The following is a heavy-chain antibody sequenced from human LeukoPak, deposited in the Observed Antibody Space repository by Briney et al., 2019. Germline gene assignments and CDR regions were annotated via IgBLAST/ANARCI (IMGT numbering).Heavy chain of an antibody. CDR2: IAHHGSNK. CDR3: AKDGSWSCTD. CDR1: GFTFSSYA. Sequence: PGGSLRLSCAASGFTFSSYAMHWVRQGPGKGLEWVAYIAHHGSNKYYADSVKGRFTFSRDNSKRTLYLQMNNLRADDTAVYYCAKDGSWSCTDWGQGALVTVSS. D-gene: IGHD2-8*02. J-gene: IGHJ4*02. V-gene: IGHV3-30*02.